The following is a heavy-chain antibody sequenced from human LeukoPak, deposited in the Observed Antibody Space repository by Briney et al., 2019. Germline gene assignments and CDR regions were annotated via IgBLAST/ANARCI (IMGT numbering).Heavy chain of an antibody. D-gene: IGHD3-3*01. Sequence: SETLSLTCTVSGGSISSSSYYWGWIRQPPGKGLEWIGSIYYSGSTYYNPSLKSRVTISVDTSKNQFSLKLSSVTAADTAVYYCARVSIFYDFWSGPLREYMDVWGKGTTVTVSS. CDR2: IYYSGST. V-gene: IGHV4-39*07. J-gene: IGHJ6*03. CDR3: ARVSIFYDFWSGPLREYMDV. CDR1: GGSISSSSYY.